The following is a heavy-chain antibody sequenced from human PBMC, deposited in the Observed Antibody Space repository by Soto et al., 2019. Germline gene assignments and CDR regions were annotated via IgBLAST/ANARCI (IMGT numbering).Heavy chain of an antibody. V-gene: IGHV4-31*03. CDR1: GGSISSGGYY. CDR2: IYYSGST. D-gene: IGHD3-10*01. CDR3: ARDKYYYGSGEDGMDV. J-gene: IGHJ6*02. Sequence: PSETLSLTCTVSGGSISSGGYYWGWIRQHPGKGLEWIGYIYYSGSTYYNPSLKSRVTISVDTSKNQFSLKLSSVTAADTAVYYCARDKYYYGSGEDGMDVWGQGTTVTVSS.